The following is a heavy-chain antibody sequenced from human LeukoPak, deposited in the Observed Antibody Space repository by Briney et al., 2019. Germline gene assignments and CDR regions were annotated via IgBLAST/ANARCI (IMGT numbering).Heavy chain of an antibody. V-gene: IGHV4-59*01. CDR2: IHYYGST. CDR1: XXXXXRXX. J-gene: IGHJ3*02. Sequence: SXTLSLTCTVSXXXXXRXXXXXXRQPXXXXXXXXXXIHYYGSTNYNPSLKSRVTISRDTSKNRFSLRLSSVTAADTAVYYCARETQNLRVGGAFDIWGQGAMVSVSS. CDR3: ARETQNLRVGGAFDI. D-gene: IGHD3-16*01.